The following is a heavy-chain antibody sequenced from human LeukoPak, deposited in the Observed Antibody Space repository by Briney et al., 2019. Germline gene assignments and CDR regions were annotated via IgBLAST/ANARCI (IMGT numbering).Heavy chain of an antibody. V-gene: IGHV1-2*02. CDR1: GYTFTGYY. CDR3: ARDSSRITIFGVVLDYYYYYMDV. CDR2: INPNSGGT. J-gene: IGHJ6*03. D-gene: IGHD3-3*01. Sequence: ASVKVSCKASGYTFTGYYMHWVRQAPGQGLEWMGWINPNSGGTNYAQKFQGRVPMTRDTSISTAYMELSRLRSDDTAVYYCARDSSRITIFGVVLDYYYYYMDVWGKGTTVTVSS.